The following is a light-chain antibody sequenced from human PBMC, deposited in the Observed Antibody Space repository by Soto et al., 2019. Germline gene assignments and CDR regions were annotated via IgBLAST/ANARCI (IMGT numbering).Light chain of an antibody. J-gene: IGKJ1*01. Sequence: DIQMTQSPSSVSASVGDRVTITCRASQGISTWLAWYQQKLGTAPNLXIYAASTLPSGVQSRFSGSGSGTDFTLTINNLQPEDFATFYCQQAYSSPITFGQGTKVDIK. V-gene: IGKV1D-12*01. CDR1: QGISTW. CDR3: QQAYSSPIT. CDR2: AAS.